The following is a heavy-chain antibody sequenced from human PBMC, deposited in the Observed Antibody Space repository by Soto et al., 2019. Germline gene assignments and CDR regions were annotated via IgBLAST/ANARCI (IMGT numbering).Heavy chain of an antibody. CDR3: ARHDYYDSSGYYYDY. J-gene: IGHJ4*02. D-gene: IGHD3-22*01. CDR2: IDPSDSYT. CDR1: GYSFTSYW. Sequence: GESLKISCKGSGYSFTSYWISWVRQMPGKGLEWMGRIDPSDSYTNYSPSFQGHVTISADKSISTAYLQWSSLKASDTAMYYCARHDYYDSSGYYYDYWGQGTLVTVSS. V-gene: IGHV5-10-1*01.